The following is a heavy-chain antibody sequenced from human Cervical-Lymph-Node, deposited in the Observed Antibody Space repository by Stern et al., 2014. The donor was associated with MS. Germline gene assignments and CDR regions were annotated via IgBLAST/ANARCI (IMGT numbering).Heavy chain of an antibody. D-gene: IGHD6-13*01. V-gene: IGHV1-69*01. CDR1: GGTFSKFP. CDR3: ALSSETSDRWYSLGYDL. J-gene: IGHJ5*02. Sequence: VQLVASGAEVTKPGSSVKVSCKASGGTFSKFPRSWVRQAPGQGLEWKGGLFPVFGTPTYAQEFRGRVTITADVSTSTVYMELSSLRSDDTAVYYCALSSETSDRWYSLGYDLWGQGTLVTVSS. CDR2: LFPVFGTP.